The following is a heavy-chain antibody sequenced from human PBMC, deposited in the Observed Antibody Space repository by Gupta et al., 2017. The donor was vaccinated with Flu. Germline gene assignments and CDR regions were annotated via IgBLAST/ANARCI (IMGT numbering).Heavy chain of an antibody. V-gene: IGHV3-21*04. CDR3: AREAYGYHYMDA. Sequence: WVRQAPGKGLEWVASISSNEAYTHYGDSVKGRFTISRDNANNSSYLQMNSLRVEDTAVYYCAREAYGYHYMDAWGKGTAVTVSS. J-gene: IGHJ6*03. CDR2: ISSNEAYT. D-gene: IGHD3-10*01.